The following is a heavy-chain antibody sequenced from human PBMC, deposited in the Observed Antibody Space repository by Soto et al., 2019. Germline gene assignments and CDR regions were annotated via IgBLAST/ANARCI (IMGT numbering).Heavy chain of an antibody. CDR1: GGSVSSGSYY. J-gene: IGHJ4*02. CDR2: IYYSGST. D-gene: IGHD6-19*01. V-gene: IGHV4-61*01. CDR3: ARSIAVAVFDY. Sequence: QVQLQESGPGLVKPSETLSLTCTVSGGSVSSGSYYWSWIRQPPGKGLEWIAYIYYSGSTNYNPSLKSRVTISVDTSKNQFSLKLSSVTAADTAVYYCARSIAVAVFDYWGQGTLVTVSS.